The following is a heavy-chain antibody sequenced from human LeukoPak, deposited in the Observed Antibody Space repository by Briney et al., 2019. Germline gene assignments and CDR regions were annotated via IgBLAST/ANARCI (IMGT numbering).Heavy chain of an antibody. CDR2: IIPIFGTA. CDR1: GGTFSSYA. CDR3: ARGGGGIAAAGTLDC. J-gene: IGHJ4*02. V-gene: IGHV1-69*05. Sequence: GASVKVSCKASGGTFSSYAISWVRQAPGQGLEWMGGIIPIFGTANYAQKFQGRVTITTDESTSTAYMELSSLRSEDTAVYYCARGGGGIAAAGTLDCWGQGTLVTVSS. D-gene: IGHD6-13*01.